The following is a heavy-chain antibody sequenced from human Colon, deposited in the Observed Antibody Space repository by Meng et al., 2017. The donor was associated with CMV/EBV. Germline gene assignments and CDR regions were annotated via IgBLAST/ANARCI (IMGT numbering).Heavy chain of an antibody. CDR3: ARDLDYSNYVDS. D-gene: IGHD4-11*01. Sequence: SCAASGFTFSDYYMTWIRQAPEKGLEWVSYISPSGSTIYYADSVRGRFTISRDNAKKSLYLQMNSLRAEDTAVYYCARDLDYSNYVDSWGQGTLVTVSS. J-gene: IGHJ4*02. CDR2: ISPSGSTI. CDR1: GFTFSDYY. V-gene: IGHV3-11*01.